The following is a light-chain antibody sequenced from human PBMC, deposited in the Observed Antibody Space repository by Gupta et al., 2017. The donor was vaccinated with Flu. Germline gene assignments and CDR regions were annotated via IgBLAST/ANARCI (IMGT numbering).Light chain of an antibody. J-gene: IGKJ3*01. Sequence: PSSLSASVRDRVTITCRASQDIRNALGWYQQKPGKAPKLLIHSASTVQTGVPSRFSGSGSGTDFTLTISSLQPEDSATYYCLQYDHFPLTFGHGTKVEI. CDR2: SAS. V-gene: IGKV1-6*01. CDR1: QDIRNA. CDR3: LQYDHFPLT.